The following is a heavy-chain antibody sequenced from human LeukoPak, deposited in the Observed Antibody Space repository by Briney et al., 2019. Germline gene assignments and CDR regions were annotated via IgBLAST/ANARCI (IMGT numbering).Heavy chain of an antibody. CDR3: ARDLPKSPYDSSGYYLDY. V-gene: IGHV1-69*05. CDR1: GGTFSSYA. J-gene: IGHJ4*02. D-gene: IGHD3-22*01. CDR2: IIPIFDTA. Sequence: ASVKVSCKASGGTFSSYAISWVRQAPGQGLEWMGRIIPIFDTANYAQKFQGRVTITTDESTSTAYMELSSLRSEDTAVYYCARDLPKSPYDSSGYYLDYWGQGTLVTVSS.